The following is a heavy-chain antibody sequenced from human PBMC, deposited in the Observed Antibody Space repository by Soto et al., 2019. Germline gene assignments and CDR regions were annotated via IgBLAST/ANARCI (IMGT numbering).Heavy chain of an antibody. CDR3: AREDSRVIWNWFDP. CDR2: IDSDGSST. Sequence: GGSLRLSCAASGFTFSSYWMHWVRQAPGKGLVWVSRIDSDGSSTSYADSVKGRFTISRDNAKNTLYLQMNSLRAEDTAVYYCAREDSRVIWNWFDPWGQGTLVTVSS. D-gene: IGHD2-21*01. CDR1: GFTFSSYW. J-gene: IGHJ5*02. V-gene: IGHV3-74*01.